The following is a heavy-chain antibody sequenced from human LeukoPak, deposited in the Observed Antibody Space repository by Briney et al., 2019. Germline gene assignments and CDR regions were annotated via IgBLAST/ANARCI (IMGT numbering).Heavy chain of an antibody. CDR2: ISGTVGST. CDR1: GFTSSSYA. CDR3: AKSGTPGYSSSWYPNWFDP. J-gene: IGHJ5*02. V-gene: IGHV3-23*01. D-gene: IGHD6-13*01. Sequence: VGSLRLYCAASGFTSSSYAMSWVRQAPGKGLEWVSAISGTVGSTYYADSVKGRFTISRDNSKNTLYLQMNSLRAEDTAVYYCAKSGTPGYSSSWYPNWFDPWGQGTLVTVSS.